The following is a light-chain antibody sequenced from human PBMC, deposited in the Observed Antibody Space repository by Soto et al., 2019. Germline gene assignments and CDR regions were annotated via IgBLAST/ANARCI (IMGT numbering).Light chain of an antibody. Sequence: QSALTQPASVSGSPGQSITISCTGTSSEVGGYNYVSWYQQHPGKAPKLMIYDVSNRPSGVSIRFSGSKSGNTASLTFSGLQAEDEADYYCSSYTSSSTPFVFGTGTKVTVL. CDR1: SSEVGGYNY. V-gene: IGLV2-14*01. J-gene: IGLJ1*01. CDR3: SSYTSSSTPFV. CDR2: DVS.